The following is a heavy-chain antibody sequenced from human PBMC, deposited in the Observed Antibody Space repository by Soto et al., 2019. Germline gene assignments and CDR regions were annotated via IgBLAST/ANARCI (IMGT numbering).Heavy chain of an antibody. CDR1: GFTFSGSA. V-gene: IGHV3-73*02. J-gene: IGHJ4*02. CDR2: IRSKANSYAT. D-gene: IGHD1-26*01. CDR3: TRHEEVGASRNHFDY. Sequence: EVQLVESGGGLVQPGGSLKLSCAASGFTFSGSAMHWVRQASGKGLEWVGRIRSKANSYATAYAASVKGRFTISRDDSKNTAYLQMNSLTTEDTAVYYCTRHEEVGASRNHFDYWGQGTLVTVSS.